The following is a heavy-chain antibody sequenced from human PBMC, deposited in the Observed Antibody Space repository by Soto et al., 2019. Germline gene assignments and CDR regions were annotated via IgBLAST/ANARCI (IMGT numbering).Heavy chain of an antibody. D-gene: IGHD6-6*01. Sequence: QVQLQESGPGLVKPSQTLSLTCTVSGGSISSGGYYWSWIRQHPGKGLEWIGYIYYSGSTYYNPSLKSRVTISVDTSKNHFSLKLSSVTAADTAVYYCARDRRGIAARRYYYYGMDVWGQGTTVTVSS. CDR3: ARDRRGIAARRYYYYGMDV. CDR2: IYYSGST. J-gene: IGHJ6*02. CDR1: GGSISSGGYY. V-gene: IGHV4-31*03.